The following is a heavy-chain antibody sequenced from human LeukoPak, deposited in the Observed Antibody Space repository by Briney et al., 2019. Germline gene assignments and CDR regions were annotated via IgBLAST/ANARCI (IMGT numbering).Heavy chain of an antibody. V-gene: IGHV1-2*02. D-gene: IGHD6-13*01. Sequence: ASVKVSCEASGYPFTGYHLHWVRQAPGQGPEWMGWINPNSGATNYAQKFQGRVTMTRDTSISTAYMDLSSLRSDDTAVYYCARDQGQQLVLHWGQGTLVTVSS. J-gene: IGHJ4*02. CDR1: GYPFTGYH. CDR2: INPNSGAT. CDR3: ARDQGQQLVLH.